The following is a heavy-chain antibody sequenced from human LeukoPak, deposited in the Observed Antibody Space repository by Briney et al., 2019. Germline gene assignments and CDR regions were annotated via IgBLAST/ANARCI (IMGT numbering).Heavy chain of an antibody. CDR1: GGSIISSSYY. CDR3: ASRVGIADEYFQH. D-gene: IGHD6-13*01. J-gene: IGHJ1*01. CDR2: IYYSGST. Sequence: SETLSLTCTASGGSIISSSYYWGWIRQPPGKGLEWIGTIYYSGSTYYNPSLKSRVTISVDTSKNQFSLKLSSVTAADTAVYFCASRVGIADEYFQHWGQGTLVTVSS. V-gene: IGHV4-39*01.